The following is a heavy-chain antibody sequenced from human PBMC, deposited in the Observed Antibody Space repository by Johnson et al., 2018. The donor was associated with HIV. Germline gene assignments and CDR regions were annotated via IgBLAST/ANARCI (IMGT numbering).Heavy chain of an antibody. CDR3: VREGWELLRGAFDI. V-gene: IGHV3-20*04. CDR1: GFTFDDYG. CDR2: VNWNGGST. J-gene: IGHJ3*02. D-gene: IGHD1-26*01. Sequence: VQLVESGGGVVRPGGSLRLSCAAFGFTFDDYGMSWVRQVPGKGLEWVSGVNWNGGSTGYGDSVKGRFTISRDNAKNSLYLQMNSLRVEDTAIYYCVREGWELLRGAFDIWGQGTMVTVSS.